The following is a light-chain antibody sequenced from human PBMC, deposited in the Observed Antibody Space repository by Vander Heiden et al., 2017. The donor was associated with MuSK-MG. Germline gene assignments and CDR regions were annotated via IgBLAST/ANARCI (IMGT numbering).Light chain of an antibody. CDR1: QSVSSN. CDR3: QLYNNWPRWT. Sequence: EIVMTQSPATLSVSPGERATLSCRASQSVSSNLAWYQQKPGQAPRLLIYGASTRATDIPTRFSGSGSGTEFTLTISSLQSEDFAVYYCQLYNNWPRWTFGQGTKVEIK. V-gene: IGKV3-15*01. J-gene: IGKJ1*01. CDR2: GAS.